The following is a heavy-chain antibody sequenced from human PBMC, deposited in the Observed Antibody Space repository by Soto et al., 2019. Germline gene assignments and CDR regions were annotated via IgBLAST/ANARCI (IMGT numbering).Heavy chain of an antibody. CDR2: IYHSGST. V-gene: IGHV4-4*02. D-gene: IGHD2-2*01. CDR1: GGSISSSNW. J-gene: IGHJ4*02. Sequence: PSETLSLTCAVSGGSISSSNWWSWVRQPPGKGLEWIGEIYHSGSTNYNPSLKSRVTISVDKSKNQFSLKLSSVTAADTAVYYCASQSPDDCSSTSCHDYWGQGTLVTVSS. CDR3: ASQSPDDCSSTSCHDY.